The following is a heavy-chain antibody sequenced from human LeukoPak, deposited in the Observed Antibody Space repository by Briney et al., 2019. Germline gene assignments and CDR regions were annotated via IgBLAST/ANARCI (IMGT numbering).Heavy chain of an antibody. J-gene: IGHJ6*02. V-gene: IGHV4-39*01. CDR2: IYYSGST. D-gene: IGHD6-13*01. CDR3: ARHVPIAAAGPAPDDYYYYYGMDV. Sequence: PSETLSLTCTVSGGSISSSSYYWGWIRQPPGKGLEWIGSIYYSGSTYYNPSLKSRFTISVDTSKNQFSLKLSSVTAADTAVYYCARHVPIAAAGPAPDDYYYYYGMDVWGQGTTVTVSS. CDR1: GGSISSSSYY.